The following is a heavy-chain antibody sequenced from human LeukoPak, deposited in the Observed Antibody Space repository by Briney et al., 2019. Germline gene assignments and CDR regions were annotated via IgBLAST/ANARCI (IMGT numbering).Heavy chain of an antibody. CDR3: ARGLLDGYTHPAAFGI. Sequence: SETLSLTCTVSGGSISSYYWSWIRQPPGKGLEWIGYIYYSGSTNYNPSLKSRVTISVDTSKNQFSLKLSSVTAADTAVYYCARGLLDGYTHPAAFGIWGQGTMVTVSS. J-gene: IGHJ3*02. CDR2: IYYSGST. V-gene: IGHV4-59*01. CDR1: GGSISSYY. D-gene: IGHD5-24*01.